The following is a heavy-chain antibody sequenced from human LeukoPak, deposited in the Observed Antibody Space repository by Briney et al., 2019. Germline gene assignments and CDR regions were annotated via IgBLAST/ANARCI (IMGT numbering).Heavy chain of an antibody. Sequence: GESLKISCKGSGYSFTSYWIGWVRQMPGKGLEWMGIIYPGDSDTRYSPSFQGQVTISADKSISTAYLQWSSLKASDTAVYYCARNSLEWLLSGAFDIWGQGTMVTVSS. V-gene: IGHV5-51*01. CDR2: IYPGDSDT. CDR3: ARNSLEWLLSGAFDI. J-gene: IGHJ3*02. D-gene: IGHD3-3*01. CDR1: GYSFTSYW.